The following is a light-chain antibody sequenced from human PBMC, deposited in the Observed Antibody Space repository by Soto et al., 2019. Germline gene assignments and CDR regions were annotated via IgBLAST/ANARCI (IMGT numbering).Light chain of an antibody. CDR1: QSVTSTY. V-gene: IGKV3-20*01. J-gene: IGKJ4*01. CDR3: QRYGSSPLT. CDR2: GAS. Sequence: EIVLTQSPGTLSLSPGERATLSCRASQSVTSTYLAWYQQKPGQAPRLLIYGASNRATGIPDRFTGSGSGTDFTLTISRLEPEDLAVYYCQRYGSSPLTFGGGTKVEIK.